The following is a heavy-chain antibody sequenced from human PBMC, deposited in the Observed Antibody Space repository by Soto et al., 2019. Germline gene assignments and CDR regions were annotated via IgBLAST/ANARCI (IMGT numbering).Heavy chain of an antibody. J-gene: IGHJ6*02. V-gene: IGHV3-74*01. D-gene: IGHD3-16*01. CDR1: GFTFRKYW. CDR3: ASNYAYAEGYYFYGIDV. Sequence: EVQLVESGGGLVQPGGSLRLSCAASGFTFRKYWMHWVRQAPGKGLVWVSRVNSDGDTTYYADSVKGRFTISRDNAKNTLHLQMNSLGAEDTAVYYCASNYAYAEGYYFYGIDVWGQGTTVTVSS. CDR2: VNSDGDTT.